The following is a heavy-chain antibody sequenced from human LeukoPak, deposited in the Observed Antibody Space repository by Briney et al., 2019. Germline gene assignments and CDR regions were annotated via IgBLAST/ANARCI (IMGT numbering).Heavy chain of an antibody. D-gene: IGHD3-10*01. V-gene: IGHV4-34*01. CDR2: INHSGST. CDR3: ARGRNYYGSGSYYDY. Sequence: GSLRLSCAASGFTFSSYAMSWIRQPPGKGLEWIGEINHSGSTNYNPSLKSRVTISVDTSKNQFSLKLSSVTAADTAVYYCARGRNYYGSGSYYDYWGQGTLVTVSS. CDR1: GFTFSSYA. J-gene: IGHJ4*02.